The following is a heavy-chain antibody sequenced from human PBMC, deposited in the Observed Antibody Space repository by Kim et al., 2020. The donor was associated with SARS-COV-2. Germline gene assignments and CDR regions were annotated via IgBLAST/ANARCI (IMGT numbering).Heavy chain of an antibody. CDR2: ISGDGGST. J-gene: IGHJ6*02. Sequence: GGSLRLSCAASGFTFDDYAMHWVRQAPGKGLEWVSLISGDGGSTYYADSVKGRFTISRDNSKNSLYLQMNSLRTEDTALYYCAKDPSVTGTTDYYYYYGMAVWGQGTTVTVSS. V-gene: IGHV3-43*02. CDR1: GFTFDDYA. CDR3: AKDPSVTGTTDYYYYYGMAV. D-gene: IGHD1-7*01.